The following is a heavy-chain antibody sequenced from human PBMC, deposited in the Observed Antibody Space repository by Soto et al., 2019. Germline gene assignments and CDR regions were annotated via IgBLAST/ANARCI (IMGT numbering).Heavy chain of an antibody. CDR1: GYPFINFY. CDR2: INPRADST. CDR3: AREFPSTYWFDP. D-gene: IGHD3-16*01. J-gene: IGHJ5*02. Sequence: ASVKVSCKTSGYPFINFYVHWVRQAPGQGLEWLGNINPRADSTVYAPKFEDRVSMTRDTSTSTVYMELSSLTSDDTAMYYCAREFPSTYWFDPWGHGTLVTVSS. V-gene: IGHV1-46*01.